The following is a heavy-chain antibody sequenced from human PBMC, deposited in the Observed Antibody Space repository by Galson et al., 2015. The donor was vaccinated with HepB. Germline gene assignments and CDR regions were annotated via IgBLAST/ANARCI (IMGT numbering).Heavy chain of an antibody. CDR1: GFTFSSYA. CDR2: IKSKTDGGTT. J-gene: IGHJ4*02. V-gene: IGHV3-15*01. CDR3: TTDFDIVLMVYAHFDY. D-gene: IGHD2-8*01. Sequence: SLRLSCAASGFTFSSYAMSWVRQAPGKGLEWVGRIKSKTDGGTTDYAAPVKGRFTISRDDSKNTLYLQMNSLKTEDTAVYYCTTDFDIVLMVYAHFDYWGQGTLVTVSS.